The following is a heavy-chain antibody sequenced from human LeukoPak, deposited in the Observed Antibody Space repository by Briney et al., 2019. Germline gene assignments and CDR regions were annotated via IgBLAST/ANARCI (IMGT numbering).Heavy chain of an antibody. CDR2: INHSGST. V-gene: IGHV4-34*01. CDR3: ARAAGRYSSSYLVY. CDR1: GGSFSGYY. D-gene: IGHD6-13*01. J-gene: IGHJ4*02. Sequence: SETLSLTCAVYGGSFSGYYWSWIRQPPGKGLEWIGEINHSGSTNYNPSLKSRVTISVDTSKNQFSLKLSSVTAADTAVYYCARAAGRYSSSYLVYWGQGTLVTVSS.